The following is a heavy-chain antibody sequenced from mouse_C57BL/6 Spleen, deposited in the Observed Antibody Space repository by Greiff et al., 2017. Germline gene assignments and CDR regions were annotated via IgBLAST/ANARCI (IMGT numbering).Heavy chain of an antibody. Sequence: ESGPGLVKPSQSLSLTCSVTGYSITSGYYWNWIRQFPGNKLEWMGYISYDGSNNYNPSLKNRISITRDTSKNQFFLKLNSVTTEDTATYYCASVITTGDYWGQGTTLTVSS. CDR2: ISYDGSN. D-gene: IGHD1-1*01. CDR3: ASVITTGDY. V-gene: IGHV3-6*01. CDR1: GYSITSGYY. J-gene: IGHJ2*01.